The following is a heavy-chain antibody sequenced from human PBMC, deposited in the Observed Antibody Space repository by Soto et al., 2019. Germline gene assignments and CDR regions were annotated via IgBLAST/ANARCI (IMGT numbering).Heavy chain of an antibody. Sequence: EVQLVESGGNLVQPGGSLRLSCAASGFTFSSYDMHWVRQGTGTGLEWVSTIGTGGDTYYPGSVKGRFTISRENAKNSLYLQINRLRAGDTSVYYCARGRPAAIRDGMDVWGQGTTVTVCS. CDR1: GFTFSSYD. CDR2: IGTGGDT. D-gene: IGHD2-2*01. V-gene: IGHV3-13*04. J-gene: IGHJ6*02. CDR3: ARGRPAAIRDGMDV.